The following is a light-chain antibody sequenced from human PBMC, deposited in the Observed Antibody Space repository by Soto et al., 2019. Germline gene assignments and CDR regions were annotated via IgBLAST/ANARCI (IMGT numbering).Light chain of an antibody. J-gene: IGKJ3*01. CDR3: QQYPSHLPVT. CDR2: AAS. CDR1: QGISNY. V-gene: IGKV1-8*01. Sequence: AIRMTQSPSSLSAYTGDRVTITCRASQGISNYLAWYQQKLGKDPTLLIYAASTLQSGVPSRFSGCGSGTDFTVTIICRQSEDFASHYCQQYPSHLPVTFGPGTKVDI.